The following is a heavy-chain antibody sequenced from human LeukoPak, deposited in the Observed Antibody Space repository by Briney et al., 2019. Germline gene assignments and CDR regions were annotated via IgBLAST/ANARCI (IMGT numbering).Heavy chain of an antibody. CDR2: ISWDGGST. CDR3: AKDQYCSSTSCSPPDYYGMDV. CDR1: GFTFDDYT. Sequence: GGSLRLSCAAPGFTFDDYTIHWVRQAPGKGLEWVSLISWDGGSTYYADSVKGRFTISRDNSKNSLYLQMNSLRTEDTALYYCAKDQYCSSTSCSPPDYYGMDVWGQGTTVTVSS. J-gene: IGHJ6*02. D-gene: IGHD2-2*01. V-gene: IGHV3-43*01.